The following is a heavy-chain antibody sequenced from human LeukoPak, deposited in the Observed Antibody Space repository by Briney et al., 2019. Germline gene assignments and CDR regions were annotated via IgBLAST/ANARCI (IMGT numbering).Heavy chain of an antibody. Sequence: ASVKVSCKASGFTFTSSAMQWVRQARGQRLEWIGWIVVGSGNTNYAQKFQERVTITRDMSTSTAYMELSSLRSEDTAVYYCAADRGMGYCSGGSCYQSGYYYGMDVWGQGTTVTVSS. CDR2: IVVGSGNT. CDR1: GFTFTSSA. J-gene: IGHJ6*02. CDR3: AADRGMGYCSGGSCYQSGYYYGMDV. V-gene: IGHV1-58*02. D-gene: IGHD2-15*01.